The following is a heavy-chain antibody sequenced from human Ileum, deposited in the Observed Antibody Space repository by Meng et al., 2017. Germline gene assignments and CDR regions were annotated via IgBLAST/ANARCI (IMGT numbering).Heavy chain of an antibody. CDR2: IDHSGSP. CDR1: GGSITTNSY. J-gene: IGHJ4*02. Sequence: QVQLQESSPGLGKPSGTLSLTCAVSGGSITTNSYWSWVRQSPEKGLEWIGQIDHSGSPYYNPSLKSRVTMSVDKSKSQVSLQLTSVTAADTAVHYCARHGGYYQDYWGQGTLVTVSS. V-gene: IGHV4-4*02. CDR3: ARHGGYYQDY. D-gene: IGHD4-23*01.